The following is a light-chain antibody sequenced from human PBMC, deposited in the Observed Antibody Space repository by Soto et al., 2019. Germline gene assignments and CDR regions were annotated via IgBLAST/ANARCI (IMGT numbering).Light chain of an antibody. J-gene: IGLJ1*01. CDR3: SSYTTSSLYV. CDR2: EVS. Sequence: QSALTQPASVSGSPGQSITISCTGTSSDVGGYNSVSWYQQHPGKAPKLMIYEVSNRPAGVSNRFSGSKSGNTASLTISGLQAEDEADYYCSSYTTSSLYVFATGTKVTVL. V-gene: IGLV2-14*01. CDR1: SSDVGGYNS.